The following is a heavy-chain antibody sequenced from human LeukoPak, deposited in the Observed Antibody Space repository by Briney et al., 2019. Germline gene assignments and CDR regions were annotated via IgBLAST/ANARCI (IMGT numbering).Heavy chain of an antibody. CDR3: ARDGGYSYGRGKIDAFDI. J-gene: IGHJ3*02. V-gene: IGHV1-69*04. D-gene: IGHD5-18*01. CDR2: IIPILGIA. Sequence: GASVKVSCKASGGTFSSYAISWVRQAPGQGLEWMGRIIPILGIANYAQKLQGRVTITADKSTSTAYMELSSLRSEDTAVYYCARDGGYSYGRGKIDAFDIWGQGTMVTVSS. CDR1: GGTFSSYA.